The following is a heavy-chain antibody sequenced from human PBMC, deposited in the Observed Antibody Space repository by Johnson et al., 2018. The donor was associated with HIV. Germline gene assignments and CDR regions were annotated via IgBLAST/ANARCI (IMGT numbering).Heavy chain of an antibody. Sequence: MQLVESGGGLVQPGGSLRLSCAASGFTFSSYDMHWVRQATGKGLEWVSAIGTAGDTYYPGSVKGRFTISRENAKNSLYLQMNSLRAGDTAVYYCARAGVGAGAFDIWGQGTMVTVSS. J-gene: IGHJ3*02. CDR3: ARAGVGAGAFDI. D-gene: IGHD1-26*01. V-gene: IGHV3-13*01. CDR2: IGTAGDT. CDR1: GFTFSSYD.